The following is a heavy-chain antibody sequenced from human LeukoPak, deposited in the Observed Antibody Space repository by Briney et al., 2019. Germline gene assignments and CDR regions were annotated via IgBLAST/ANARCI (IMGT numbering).Heavy chain of an antibody. CDR3: AKVKGAAMGPDAFDI. CDR1: GFTFTNYW. V-gene: IGHV3-7*01. D-gene: IGHD2-2*01. J-gene: IGHJ3*02. CDR2: IKQDRSEK. Sequence: GGSLRLSCAASGFTFTNYWMSWVRQAPGKGLDLVANIKQDRSEKYYMDSVKGRFTISRDNAKNSLYLQMNSLRAEDTAVYYCAKVKGAAMGPDAFDIWGQGTMVTVSS.